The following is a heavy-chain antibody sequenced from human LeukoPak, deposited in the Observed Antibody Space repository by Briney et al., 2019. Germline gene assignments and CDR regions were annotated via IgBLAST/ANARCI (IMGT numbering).Heavy chain of an antibody. V-gene: IGHV4-34*01. CDR2: INHSGST. D-gene: IGHD3-16*01. J-gene: IGHJ4*02. CDR1: GGSFSGYS. Sequence: SETLSLTCAVYGGSFSGYSWSWIRQPPGKGLEWIGEINHSGSTNYNPSLKSRVTISVDTSKNQFSLKLNSVTATDTAVYYCARHYGPWGQGTLVTVSS. CDR3: ARHYGP.